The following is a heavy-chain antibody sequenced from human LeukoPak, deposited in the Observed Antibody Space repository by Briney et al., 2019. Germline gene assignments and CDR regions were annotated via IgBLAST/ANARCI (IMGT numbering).Heavy chain of an antibody. D-gene: IGHD6-13*01. J-gene: IGHJ6*03. Sequence: AGGSLRLSCAASGFTFDDYGMSWARQAPGKGLEWVSGINWNGGSTGYADSVKGRFTISRDNAKNSLYLQMNSLRAEDTALYYCAILAAAAPPPNYHMDVWGKGTTVSVSS. CDR1: GFTFDDYG. CDR3: AILAAAAPPPNYHMDV. CDR2: INWNGGST. V-gene: IGHV3-20*04.